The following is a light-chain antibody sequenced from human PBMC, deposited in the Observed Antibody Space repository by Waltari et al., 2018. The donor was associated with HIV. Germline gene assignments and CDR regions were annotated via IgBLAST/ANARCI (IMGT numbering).Light chain of an antibody. Sequence: QSALTQPRPVSGSPGPSVTVSSPEAGSSAGGYDSSPWYQQHPGKAPKLIIYDVTTRPSGVPGRFSGSRSGDTASLTISGLQADDEADYYCCSYAGSYSYVFGAGTRVIVL. V-gene: IGLV2-11*01. CDR1: GSSAGGYDS. CDR2: DVT. CDR3: CSYAGSYSYV. J-gene: IGLJ1*01.